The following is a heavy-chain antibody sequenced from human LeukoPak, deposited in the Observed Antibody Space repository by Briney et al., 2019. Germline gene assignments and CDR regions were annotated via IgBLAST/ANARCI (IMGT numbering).Heavy chain of an antibody. CDR3: AKDRRDYGDYPYYYGMDV. CDR1: GFTFSSYG. V-gene: IGHV3-30*18. J-gene: IGHJ6*02. Sequence: GRSLRLSYAASGFTFSSYGMHWVRQAPGKGLEWVAVISYDGSNKYYADSVKGRFTISRDNSKNTLYLQMNSLRAEDTALYYCAKDRRDYGDYPYYYGMDVWGQGTTVTVSS. D-gene: IGHD4-17*01. CDR2: ISYDGSNK.